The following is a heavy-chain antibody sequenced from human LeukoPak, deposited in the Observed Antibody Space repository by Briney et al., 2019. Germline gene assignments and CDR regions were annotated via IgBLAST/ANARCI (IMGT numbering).Heavy chain of an antibody. Sequence: TGGSLRLSCAASGFTFSSYEMNWVRQAPGKGLEWFSYISSSGSTIYYADSVKGRFTISRDNAKNTLYLQMNSLRAEDTAVYYCARSAWVDCFDYWGQGTLVTVSS. V-gene: IGHV3-48*03. CDR3: ARSAWVDCFDY. CDR2: ISSSGSTI. CDR1: GFTFSSYE. D-gene: IGHD2-15*01. J-gene: IGHJ4*02.